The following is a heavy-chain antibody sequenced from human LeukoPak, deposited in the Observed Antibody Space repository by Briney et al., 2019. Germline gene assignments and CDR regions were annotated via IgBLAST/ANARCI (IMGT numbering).Heavy chain of an antibody. Sequence: PSETLSLTCTVSGGSISSSSYYWGWIRQPPGKGLEWIGSIYYSGSTYYNPSLKSRVTISVDTSKNQFSLKLSAVTAADTAVYYCARQYYYGSGGYNYWGQGTLVTVSS. V-gene: IGHV4-39*01. D-gene: IGHD3-10*01. CDR1: GGSISSSSYY. CDR2: IYYSGST. J-gene: IGHJ4*02. CDR3: ARQYYYGSGGYNY.